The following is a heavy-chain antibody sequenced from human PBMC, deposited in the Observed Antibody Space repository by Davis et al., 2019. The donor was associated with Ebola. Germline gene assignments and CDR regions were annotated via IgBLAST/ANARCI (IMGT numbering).Heavy chain of an antibody. J-gene: IGHJ6*02. CDR2: ISAYNGNT. D-gene: IGHD5-12*01. V-gene: IGHV1-18*01. CDR3: ARGYDPQYYYYYGMDV. Sequence: ASVKVSCKASGYTFTSYGISWVRQAPGQGLEWMGWISAYNGNTNYAQKLQGRVTMTTDTSTSTAYMELSRLRSDDTAVYYCARGYDPQYYYYYGMDVWGQGTTVTVSS. CDR1: GYTFTSYG.